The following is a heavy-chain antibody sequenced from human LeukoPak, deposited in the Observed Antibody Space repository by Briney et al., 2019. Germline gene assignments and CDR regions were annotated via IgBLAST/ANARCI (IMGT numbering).Heavy chain of an antibody. V-gene: IGHV4-4*07. CDR2: IYTSGST. D-gene: IGHD6-6*01. Sequence: SETLSLTCTVSGGSISSYYWSWIRQPAGKGLEWIGRIYTSGSTYYNPSLKSRVTISVDTSKNQFSLRLSSVTAADTAVYYCARQGYTSSSVYYYYYMDVWGKGTTVTVSS. CDR1: GGSISSYY. CDR3: ARQGYTSSSVYYYYYMDV. J-gene: IGHJ6*03.